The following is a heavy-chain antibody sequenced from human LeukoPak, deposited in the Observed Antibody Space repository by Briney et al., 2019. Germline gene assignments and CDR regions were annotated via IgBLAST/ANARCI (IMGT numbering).Heavy chain of an antibody. V-gene: IGHV3-30*02. Sequence: GGSLRLSCAASGFTFSNYGMHWVRQAPGKGLEWVAFIRHDGSKKYYADSVKGRFTISRDDSKNTVYLQMYSLRPEDTAVRYCAKASGSSAYGLDYWGQGTLVTV. CDR1: GFTFSNYG. CDR3: AKASGSSAYGLDY. CDR2: IRHDGSKK. D-gene: IGHD3-16*01. J-gene: IGHJ4*02.